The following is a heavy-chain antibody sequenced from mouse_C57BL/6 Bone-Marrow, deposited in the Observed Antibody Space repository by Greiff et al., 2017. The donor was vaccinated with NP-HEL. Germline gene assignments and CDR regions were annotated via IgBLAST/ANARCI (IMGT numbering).Heavy chain of an antibody. V-gene: IGHV1-19*01. J-gene: IGHJ2*01. CDR1: GYTFTDYY. CDR2: INPYNGGT. CDR3: ASLPRDFDY. Sequence: GQLQQSGPVLVKPGASVKMSCKASGYTFTDYYMNWVKQSHGKSLEWIGVINPYNGGTSYNQKFKGKATLTVDKSSSTAYMELNSLTSEDSAVYYCASLPRDFDYWGQGTTLTVSS. D-gene: IGHD2-1*01.